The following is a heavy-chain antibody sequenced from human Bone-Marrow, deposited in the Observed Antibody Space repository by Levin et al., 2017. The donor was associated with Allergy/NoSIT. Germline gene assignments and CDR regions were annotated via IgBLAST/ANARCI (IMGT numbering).Heavy chain of an antibody. CDR2: IKSKTNGGTP. J-gene: IGHJ4*02. CDR1: GFTFTNAW. V-gene: IGHV3-15*01. Sequence: KPGGSLRLSCAASGFTFTNAWMTWVRQAPGKGLEWVGRIKSKTNGGTPDYDASVKGRFTISRDDSKNTLYLQMDSVKTEDTAVYYCTTEGSGSGGWSGKLDNWGQGTLVTVSS. D-gene: IGHD6-19*01. CDR3: TTEGSGSGGWSGKLDN.